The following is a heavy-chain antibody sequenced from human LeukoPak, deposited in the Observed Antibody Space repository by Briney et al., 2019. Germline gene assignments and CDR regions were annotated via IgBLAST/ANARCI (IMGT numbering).Heavy chain of an antibody. Sequence: SETLSLTCTVSGGSISSYYWSWIRQPPGKGLEWIGYIYYSGSTNYNPSLKSRVTISIDTSKNQFSLKLSSVTAADTAVYYCARRGVWGSYRYFDYWGQGTLVTVSS. D-gene: IGHD3-16*02. CDR1: GGSISSYY. CDR3: ARRGVWGSYRYFDY. V-gene: IGHV4-59*01. J-gene: IGHJ4*02. CDR2: IYYSGST.